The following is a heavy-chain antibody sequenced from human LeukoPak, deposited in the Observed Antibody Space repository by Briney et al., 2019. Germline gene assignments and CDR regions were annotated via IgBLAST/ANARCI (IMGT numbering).Heavy chain of an antibody. CDR1: GFTFSSYS. D-gene: IGHD3-22*01. J-gene: IGHJ4*02. Sequence: PGGSLRLSCAASGFTFSSYSMNWVRQAPGKGLEWISSISSSSSYIYYADSVKGRFTISRDNAKNSLYLQMNSLRAEDTALYYCAKDIRPMIAGGVDYWGQGTLVTVSS. CDR2: ISSSSSYI. V-gene: IGHV3-21*04. CDR3: AKDIRPMIAGGVDY.